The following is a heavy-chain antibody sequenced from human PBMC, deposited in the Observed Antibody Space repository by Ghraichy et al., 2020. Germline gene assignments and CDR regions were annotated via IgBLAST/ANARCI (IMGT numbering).Heavy chain of an antibody. CDR1: GGSFSGYY. J-gene: IGHJ5*02. V-gene: IGHV4-34*01. Sequence: SETLSLTCAVYGGSFSGYYWSWIRQPPGKGLEWIGEINHSGSTNYNPSLKSRVTISVDTSKNQFSLKLSSVTAADTAVYYCARGGYCSSTSCRNWFDPWGQGTLVTVSS. D-gene: IGHD2-2*01. CDR2: INHSGST. CDR3: ARGGYCSSTSCRNWFDP.